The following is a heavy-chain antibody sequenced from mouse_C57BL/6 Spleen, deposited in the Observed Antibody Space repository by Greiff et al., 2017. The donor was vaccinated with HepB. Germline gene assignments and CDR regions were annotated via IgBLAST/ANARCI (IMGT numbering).Heavy chain of an antibody. Sequence: DVMLVESGEGLVKPGGSLKLSCAASGFTFSSYAMSWVRQTPEKRLEWVAYISSGGDYIYYADTVKGRFTITRDNARNTLYLQMSSLKSEDTAMYYCTREDERDAMDYWGQGTSVTVSS. CDR2: ISSGGDYI. J-gene: IGHJ4*01. CDR3: TREDERDAMDY. V-gene: IGHV5-9-1*02. CDR1: GFTFSSYA.